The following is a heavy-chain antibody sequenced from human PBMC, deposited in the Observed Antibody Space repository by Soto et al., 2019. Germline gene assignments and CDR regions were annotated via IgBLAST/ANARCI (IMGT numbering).Heavy chain of an antibody. CDR3: AKGLYDSSGYYFEDDAFDI. CDR2: ISYVGDNK. V-gene: IGHV3-30-3*01. CDR1: GFTFSRNA. D-gene: IGHD3-22*01. J-gene: IGHJ3*02. Sequence: GGSLRLSCAASGFTFSRNAMHWARQAPGKGLEWVAVISYVGDNKYYADSVKGRFTISRDNSKNTLYLQMNSLRTEDTALYYCAKGLYDSSGYYFEDDAFDIWGQGTMVTVSS.